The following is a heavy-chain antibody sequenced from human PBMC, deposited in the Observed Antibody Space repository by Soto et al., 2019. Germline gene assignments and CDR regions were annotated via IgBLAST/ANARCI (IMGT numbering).Heavy chain of an antibody. CDR2: INHSGST. D-gene: IGHD4-17*01. CDR1: GGSFSGYY. CDR3: ARGRVDYGNYYYYYGMDV. Sequence: SETLSLTCAVYGGSFSGYYWSWIRQPPGKGLEWIGEINHSGSTNYNPSLKSRVTISVDTSKNQFSLKLSSVTAADTAVYYCARGRVDYGNYYYYYGMDVWGQGTTVTVSS. V-gene: IGHV4-34*01. J-gene: IGHJ6*02.